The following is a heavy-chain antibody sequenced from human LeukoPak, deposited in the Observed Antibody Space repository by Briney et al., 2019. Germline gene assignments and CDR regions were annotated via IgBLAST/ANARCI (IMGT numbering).Heavy chain of an antibody. CDR1: GGSISSGNYY. V-gene: IGHV4-61*02. Sequence: PSETLSLTCTVSGGSISSGNYYYSWIRQPAGKGLEWLGRIYTSGTTDYNPSLKSRVTISVDTSKNQFSLKLSSVTAADTAVYYCARDHPYSNYHYYYYYMDVWGKGTTVTVSS. CDR2: IYTSGTT. CDR3: ARDHPYSNYHYYYYYMDV. J-gene: IGHJ6*03. D-gene: IGHD4-11*01.